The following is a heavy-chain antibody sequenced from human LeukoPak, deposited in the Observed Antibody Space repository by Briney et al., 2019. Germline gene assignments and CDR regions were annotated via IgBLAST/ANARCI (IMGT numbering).Heavy chain of an antibody. CDR3: ARDTGYNTFDY. J-gene: IGHJ4*02. D-gene: IGHD5-24*01. CDR1: GFIFSSYV. V-gene: IGHV3-23*01. Sequence: GGSLRLSCAASGFIFSSYVMSWVRQAPGKGLEWVSGIGGSGGSTYYADSVKGRFTLSRDNSKNTVFLQMNSLRAEDTAVYYCARDTGYNTFDYWGQGTLVTVSS. CDR2: IGGSGGST.